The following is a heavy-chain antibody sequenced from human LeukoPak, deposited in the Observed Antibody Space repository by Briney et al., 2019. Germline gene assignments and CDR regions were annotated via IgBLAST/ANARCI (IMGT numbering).Heavy chain of an antibody. CDR1: GYTFTSYY. Sequence: ASVNVSCKASGYTFTSYYMHWVRQAPGQGLEWMGIINPSGGSTSYAQKFQGRVTMTRDTSTSTVYMELSSLRSEDTAVYYCARDRLPLDYYYYYGMDVWGQGTTVTVSS. V-gene: IGHV1-46*01. D-gene: IGHD3-16*01. CDR2: INPSGGST. J-gene: IGHJ6*02. CDR3: ARDRLPLDYYYYYGMDV.